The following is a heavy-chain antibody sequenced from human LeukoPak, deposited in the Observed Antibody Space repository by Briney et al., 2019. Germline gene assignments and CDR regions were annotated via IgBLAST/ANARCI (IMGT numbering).Heavy chain of an antibody. D-gene: IGHD5-12*01. CDR1: GFTFSSYA. CDR2: ISYDGSNK. J-gene: IGHJ3*02. V-gene: IGHV3-30-3*01. Sequence: GGSLRLSCAASGFTFSSYAMHWVRQAPGKGLEWVAVISYDGSNKYYADSVKGRFTISRDNSKNTLYLQMNSLRAEDTAVYYCTRDSGYNAFDIWGQGTMVPVSS. CDR3: TRDSGYNAFDI.